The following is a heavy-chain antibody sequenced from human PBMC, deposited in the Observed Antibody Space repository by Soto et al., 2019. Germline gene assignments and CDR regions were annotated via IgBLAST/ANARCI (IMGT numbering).Heavy chain of an antibody. CDR1: GGSISQFY. Sequence: QVQLQASGPGVVKPSETLSLSCSVSGGSISQFYWSWIRKTAGKGLEWMGRVYATGTTDSNPSLRSRVTMSVDISKKTFSLRLTSVTAADTGVYYCVRDGSKTLRDWFDPWGQGKLVTVSS. CDR2: VYATGTT. V-gene: IGHV4-4*07. CDR3: VRDGSKTLRDWFDP. J-gene: IGHJ5*02.